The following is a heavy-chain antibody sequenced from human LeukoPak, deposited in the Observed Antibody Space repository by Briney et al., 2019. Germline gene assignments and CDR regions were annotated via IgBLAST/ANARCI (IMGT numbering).Heavy chain of an antibody. CDR1: GYTFTSYG. Sequence: ASVKVSCKASGYTFTSYGISWVRQAPGQGLEWMGWISAYNGNTNYAQKLQGRVTMTTDTSTSTAYMELRSLRSDDTAVYYCASDRSRDVLRFLEWLSTEHYYYGMDVWGQGTTVTVSS. V-gene: IGHV1-18*01. J-gene: IGHJ6*02. D-gene: IGHD3-3*01. CDR2: ISAYNGNT. CDR3: ASDRSRDVLRFLEWLSTEHYYYGMDV.